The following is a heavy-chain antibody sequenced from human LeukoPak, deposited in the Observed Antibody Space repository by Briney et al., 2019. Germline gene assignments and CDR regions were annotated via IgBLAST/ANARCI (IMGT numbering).Heavy chain of an antibody. J-gene: IGHJ4*02. CDR2: MYYSGSS. V-gene: IGHV4-59*12. CDR3: ARKSILTSGRKPYDF. Sequence: SETLSLTCTVSGGSISNYFWSWIRQPPGKGLEWIGHMYYSGSSKYNPSLKSRVTMSIDTSKNLFSLRLTSVTAADTAVYYCARKSILTSGRKPYDFWDQGALVTVSP. CDR1: GGSISNYF. D-gene: IGHD2-15*01.